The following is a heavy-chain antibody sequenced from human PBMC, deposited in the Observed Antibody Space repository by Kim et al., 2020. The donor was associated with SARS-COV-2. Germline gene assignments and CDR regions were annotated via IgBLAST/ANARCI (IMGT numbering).Heavy chain of an antibody. CDR2: IYYSGST. CDR3: ARDERGYCSGGSCYD. Sequence: SETLFLTCTVSGGSVSSGSYYWSWIRQPPGKGLEWIGYIYYSGSTNYNPSLKSRVTISVDTSKNQFSLKLSSVTAADTAVYYCARDERGYCSGGSCYDWGQGTLVTVSS. D-gene: IGHD2-15*01. V-gene: IGHV4-61*01. CDR1: GGSVSSGSYY. J-gene: IGHJ4*02.